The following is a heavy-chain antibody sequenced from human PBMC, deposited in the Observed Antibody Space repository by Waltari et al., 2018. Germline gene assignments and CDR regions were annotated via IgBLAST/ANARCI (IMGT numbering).Heavy chain of an antibody. V-gene: IGHV3-74*01. Sequence: EVQLVESGGGLVQPGGSLRPSCAASGLSFSTYWMHWVRQGPGKGLVWVARINGDESTTNYADSVKGRFTISRDNAKNTLYLQMNSLRAEDTAVYYCAAPHSTSWYVSDYWGQGALVTVSS. CDR3: AAPHSTSWYVSDY. CDR1: GLSFSTYW. D-gene: IGHD2-2*01. J-gene: IGHJ4*02. CDR2: INGDESTT.